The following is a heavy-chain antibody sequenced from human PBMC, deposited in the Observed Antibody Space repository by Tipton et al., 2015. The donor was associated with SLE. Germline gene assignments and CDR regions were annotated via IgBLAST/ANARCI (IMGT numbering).Heavy chain of an antibody. CDR3: ARLGTAAGPYYFYYYYMDV. J-gene: IGHJ6*03. CDR1: GFTFSTYE. Sequence: SLRLSCSASGFTFSTYEINWVRQAPGKGLEWVSYISSSGSTIYYADSVKGRFTISRDNAKNSLYLQMNSLRAEDTAVYYCARLGTAAGPYYFYYYYMDVWGKGTTVTVSS. V-gene: IGHV3-48*03. D-gene: IGHD6-13*01. CDR2: ISSSGSTI.